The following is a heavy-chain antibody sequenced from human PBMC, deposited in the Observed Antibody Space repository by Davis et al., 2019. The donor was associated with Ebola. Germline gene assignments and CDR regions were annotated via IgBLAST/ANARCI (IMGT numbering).Heavy chain of an antibody. J-gene: IGHJ4*02. CDR1: GFIFSNYG. V-gene: IGHV3-48*02. D-gene: IGHD1-26*01. Sequence: PGGSLRLSCAASGFIFSNYGMNWVRQAPGKGLEWVSYISSSSSTIYYADSVKGRFTISRDNAKNSLYLQMNSLRDEDTAVYYCTAGGGSSRDYWGQGTLVTVSS. CDR2: ISSSSSTI. CDR3: TAGGGSSRDY.